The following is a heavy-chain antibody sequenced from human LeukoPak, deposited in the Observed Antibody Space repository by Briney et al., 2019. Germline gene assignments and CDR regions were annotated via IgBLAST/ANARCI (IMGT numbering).Heavy chain of an antibody. D-gene: IGHD3-16*02. CDR3: AKSLYGGCDY. CDR1: GFTFSIYA. Sequence: GGSLRLSCAASGFTFSIYAMSWVRQAPGKGLGWVSAIGDRTDTTYYADSVKGRFTISRDNSKNTLFLQMNSLRAEDTAVYYCAKSLYGGCDYWGQGTVVTVSS. J-gene: IGHJ4*02. V-gene: IGHV3-23*01. CDR2: IGDRTDTT.